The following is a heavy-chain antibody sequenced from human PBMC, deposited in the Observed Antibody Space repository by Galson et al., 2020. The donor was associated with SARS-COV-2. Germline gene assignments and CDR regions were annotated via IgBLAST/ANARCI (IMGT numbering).Heavy chain of an antibody. CDR2: IHSSGTT. Sequence: SETLSLTCSVSGGSISTGGYYWSWIRQHPGTGLEWIGYIHSSGTTYYKSSLRSRLTISLDTSKNQFSLNLTSVTDGDTAVYYCARDVDFGKAFDIWGQGTMVTVSS. D-gene: IGHD3-10*01. CDR3: ARDVDFGKAFDI. J-gene: IGHJ3*02. V-gene: IGHV4-31*03. CDR1: GGSISTGGYY.